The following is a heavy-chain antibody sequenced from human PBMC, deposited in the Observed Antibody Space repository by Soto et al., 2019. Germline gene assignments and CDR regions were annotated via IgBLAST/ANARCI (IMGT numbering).Heavy chain of an antibody. CDR1: GFTVSSNY. CDR3: ARDSHHFYDGSAYYGAFDI. Sequence: EVLLVETGGGLIQSGGSLRLSCAASGFTVSSNYMSWVRQAPGKGLEWVSVTFSGGNTYYADSVKGRFTISRDNSKNTLYLQMNSLRAEDTAVYYCARDSHHFYDGSAYYGAFDIWGQGTMVTVSS. J-gene: IGHJ3*02. V-gene: IGHV3-53*02. D-gene: IGHD3-22*01. CDR2: TFSGGNT.